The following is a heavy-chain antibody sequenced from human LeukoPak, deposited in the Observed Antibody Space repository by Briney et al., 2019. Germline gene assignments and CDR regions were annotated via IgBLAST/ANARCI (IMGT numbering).Heavy chain of an antibody. V-gene: IGHV4-39*01. CDR2: IYYSGST. CDR1: GGYISTSNYY. D-gene: IGHD3-16*01. J-gene: IGHJ4*02. CDR3: ARFFYYDASRAPF. Sequence: PSETLSLTCTVSGGYISTSNYYWGWIRQSPGKGLEWIGNIYYSGSTYYNPSLKSRASLSIDTSMNLFSLKVNSLPVADTAVYYCARFFYYDASRAPFWGQGTLVAVSS.